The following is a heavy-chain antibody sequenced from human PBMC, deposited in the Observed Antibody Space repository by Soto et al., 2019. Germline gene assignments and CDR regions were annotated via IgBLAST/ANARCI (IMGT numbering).Heavy chain of an antibody. Sequence: GGSLRLSCAASGFTFSGSAMHWVRQASGKGLEWVGRIRSKANSYATAYAASVKGRFTISRDDSKNTAYLQMNSLKTEDTAVYYCTLSFPGRSYYRWFDPWGQGTLVTVSS. V-gene: IGHV3-73*01. J-gene: IGHJ5*02. CDR2: IRSKANSYAT. CDR1: GFTFSGSA. D-gene: IGHD1-26*01. CDR3: TLSFPGRSYYRWFDP.